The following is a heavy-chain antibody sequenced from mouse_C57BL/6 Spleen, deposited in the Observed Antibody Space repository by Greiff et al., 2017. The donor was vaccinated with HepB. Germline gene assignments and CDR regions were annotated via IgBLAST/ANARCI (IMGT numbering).Heavy chain of an antibody. CDR2: IYPGDGDT. Sequence: VQLQQSGPELVKPGASVKISCKASGYAFSSSWMNWVKQRPGKGLEWIGRIYPGDGDTNYNGKFKGKATLTADKSSSTAYMQLSSLTSEDSAVYFGVTDPWFAYWGQGTLVTVSA. CDR1: GYAFSSSW. V-gene: IGHV1-82*01. CDR3: VTDPWFAY. J-gene: IGHJ3*01.